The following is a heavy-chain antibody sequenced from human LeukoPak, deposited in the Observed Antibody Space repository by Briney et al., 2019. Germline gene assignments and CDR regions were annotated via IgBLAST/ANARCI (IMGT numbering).Heavy chain of an antibody. D-gene: IGHD1-14*01. CDR2: IGPTGSDR. J-gene: IGHJ4*02. Sequence: GGSLRLSCTASELTFSTSGFNWVRQAPGKGLEWVASIGPTGSDRYHADSIKGRFTISRDNANNFLYLQMNSLRAEDTAVYYCATETNGRHYDYWGQGTLLAVSS. V-gene: IGHV3-21*06. CDR1: ELTFSTSG. CDR3: ATETNGRHYDY.